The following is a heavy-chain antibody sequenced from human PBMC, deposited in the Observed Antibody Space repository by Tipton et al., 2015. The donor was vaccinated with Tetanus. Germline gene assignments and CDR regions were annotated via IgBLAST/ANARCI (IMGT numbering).Heavy chain of an antibody. Sequence: TLSLTCTVSGGSITSGGYYWSWIRQHPGKGLEWIGDIYDSGSTQYSPSLKSRVTISLDTSKNQFSLKLSSVTAADTAVYYCASPKIKWGSSAFDVWGQGTMVAVSS. CDR3: ASPKIKWGSSAFDV. J-gene: IGHJ3*01. D-gene: IGHD7-27*01. V-gene: IGHV4-30-4*01. CDR2: IYDSGST. CDR1: GGSITSGGYY.